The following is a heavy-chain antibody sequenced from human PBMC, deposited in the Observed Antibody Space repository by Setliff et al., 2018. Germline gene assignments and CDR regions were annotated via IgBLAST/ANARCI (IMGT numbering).Heavy chain of an antibody. J-gene: IGHJ6*03. CDR3: AREQWLDPPGYYYMDV. CDR1: GGSISSYY. Sequence: SETLSLTCTVSGGSISSYYWSWIRQPAGKGLEWSGHIYIGGSANYNPSLKSRVTMSIDTSKNQFSLKLNSVTAADMAVYYCAREQWLDPPGYYYMDVWAKGTTVTVSS. V-gene: IGHV4-4*07. CDR2: IYIGGSA. D-gene: IGHD6-19*01.